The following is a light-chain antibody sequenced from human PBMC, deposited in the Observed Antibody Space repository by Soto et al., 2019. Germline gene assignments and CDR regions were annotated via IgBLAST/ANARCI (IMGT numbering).Light chain of an antibody. Sequence: DIQMTQSPSSLSASVGDRVTITCLASQIISSWLAWYQQKPGKAPKLLIYKASSLESGVPSRFSGSGSGTEFTLTISSLQPDDFATYYCQQYNSYSWTFGQGTKVDIK. CDR3: QQYNSYSWT. J-gene: IGKJ1*01. CDR1: QIISSW. CDR2: KAS. V-gene: IGKV1-5*03.